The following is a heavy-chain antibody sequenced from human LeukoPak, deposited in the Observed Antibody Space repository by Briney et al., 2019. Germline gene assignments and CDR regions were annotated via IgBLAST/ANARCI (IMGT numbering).Heavy chain of an antibody. CDR3: ARVLNYYDSSGYPDY. CDR2: INHSGST. V-gene: IGHV4-34*01. J-gene: IGHJ4*02. CDR1: GGSFSGYY. Sequence: PSETLSLTCAVYGGSFSGYYWSWIRQPPGKGLEWIGEINHSGSTNYNPSLKSRVTISVDTSKNQFSLKLSSVTAADTAVYYCARVLNYYDSSGYPDYWGQGTLVTVSS. D-gene: IGHD3-22*01.